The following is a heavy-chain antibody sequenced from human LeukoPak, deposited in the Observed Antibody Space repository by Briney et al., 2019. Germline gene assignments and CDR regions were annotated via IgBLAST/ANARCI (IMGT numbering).Heavy chain of an antibody. Sequence: SETLSLTCAVYGGSFSGYYWSWIRQPPGKGLEWIGEINHSGSTNYNPSLKSRVTISVDTSKNQFSLKLSSVTAADTAVYYCARRYSYAAPYFDYWGQGTLVTVSS. V-gene: IGHV4-34*01. CDR1: GGSFSGYY. J-gene: IGHJ4*02. CDR3: ARRYSYAAPYFDY. CDR2: INHSGST. D-gene: IGHD5-18*01.